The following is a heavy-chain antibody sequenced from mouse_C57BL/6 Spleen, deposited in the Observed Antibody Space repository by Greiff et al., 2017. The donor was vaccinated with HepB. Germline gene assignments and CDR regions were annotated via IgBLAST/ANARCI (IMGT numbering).Heavy chain of an antibody. J-gene: IGHJ2*01. CDR2: ISSGSSTI. CDR1: GFTFSDYG. CDR3: ARFPYYFDY. V-gene: IGHV5-17*01. Sequence: DVHLVESGGGLVKPGGSLKLSCAASGFTFSDYGMHWVRQAPEKGLEWVAYISSGSSTIYYADTVKGRFTISRDNAKNTLFLQMTSLRSEDTAMYYCARFPYYFDYWGQGTTLTVSS.